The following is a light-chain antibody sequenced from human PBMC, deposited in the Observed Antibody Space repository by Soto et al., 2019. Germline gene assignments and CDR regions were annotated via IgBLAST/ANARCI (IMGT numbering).Light chain of an antibody. CDR3: GSYTSATTWV. V-gene: IGLV2-14*03. CDR2: EVS. J-gene: IGLJ3*02. CDR1: SSDIGRYNY. Sequence: QSVLTQPASVSGSPGQSITISCTGSSSDIGRYNYVSWYQQLPGKAPKLMIYEVSNRPSGVSNRFSGSKSGNTASLSISGLPTEDEADYYCGSYTSATTWVFGGGTKLTVL.